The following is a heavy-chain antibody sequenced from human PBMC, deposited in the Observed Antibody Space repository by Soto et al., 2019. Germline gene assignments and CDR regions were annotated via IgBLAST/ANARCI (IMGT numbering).Heavy chain of an antibody. CDR3: ARGGGYCTPTSCAIDS. D-gene: IGHD2-8*01. Sequence: GGSLRLSCVASRFSFSSYEMSWVRQSAGKGLEWVSRVSLTGDRTNYAGSVKGRFTVSRDNFKNTLYLEMDSLRPEDTAIYYCARGGGYCTPTSCAIDSWGRGTPVTVSS. V-gene: IGHV3-23*01. CDR2: VSLTGDRT. J-gene: IGHJ4*02. CDR1: RFSFSSYE.